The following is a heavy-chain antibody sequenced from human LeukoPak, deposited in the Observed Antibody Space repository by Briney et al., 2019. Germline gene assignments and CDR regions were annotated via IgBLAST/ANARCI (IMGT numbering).Heavy chain of an antibody. CDR3: ARAAPYCTNGVCYNDYYYYYMDV. CDR1: GGTFSSYA. CDR2: IIPIFGTA. J-gene: IGHJ6*03. Sequence: SVKVSCKASGGTFSSYAISWVRQAPGQGLEWMGGIIPIFGTANYAQKFQGRVTITTDESTSTAYMELSSLRSEDTAVYYCARAAPYCTNGVCYNDYYYYYMDVWGKGTTVTVSS. D-gene: IGHD2-8*01. V-gene: IGHV1-69*05.